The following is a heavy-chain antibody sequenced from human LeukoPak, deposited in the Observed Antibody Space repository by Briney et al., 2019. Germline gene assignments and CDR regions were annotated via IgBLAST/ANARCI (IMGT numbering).Heavy chain of an antibody. CDR3: ARDSGNYVSPWTGTFDY. V-gene: IGHV3-21*01. CDR2: ISSSSSYI. Sequence: GGSLRLSCAASGFTFSSYSMNSVRQAPGKGLEWVSSISSSSSYIYYADSVKGRFTISRDNAKNSLYLQMNSLRAEDTAVYYCARDSGNYVSPWTGTFDYWGQGTLVTVSS. D-gene: IGHD1-7*01. J-gene: IGHJ4*02. CDR1: GFTFSSYS.